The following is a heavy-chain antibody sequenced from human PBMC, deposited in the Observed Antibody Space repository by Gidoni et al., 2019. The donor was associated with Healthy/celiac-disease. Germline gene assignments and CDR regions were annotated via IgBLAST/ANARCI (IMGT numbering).Heavy chain of an antibody. CDR3: ARVLVNPVTGDAFDI. D-gene: IGHD4-17*01. CDR1: GYPFTSYA. Sequence: QVQLVQSGAEVKKPGASVKVSCKASGYPFTSYAMHWVRQAPGQRLEWMGWINAGNGNTKYSQKFQGRVTITRDTSASTAYMELSSLRSEDTAVYYCARVLVNPVTGDAFDIWGQGTMVTVSS. J-gene: IGHJ3*02. CDR2: INAGNGNT. V-gene: IGHV1-3*01.